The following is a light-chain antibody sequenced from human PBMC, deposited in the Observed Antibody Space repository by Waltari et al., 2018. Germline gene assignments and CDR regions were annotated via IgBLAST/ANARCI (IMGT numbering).Light chain of an antibody. CDR3: AAWDDSLSGPV. Sequence: QSVLTQPPSASGTPGQRVTISCSGSSTNIGSHTVNWYQQLPVTAPKLLIHTNNQRPSGVPDRFSGSKSGTSASLAISGLQSEDEADYYCAAWDDSLSGPVFGGGTKLTVL. V-gene: IGLV1-44*01. CDR2: TNN. J-gene: IGLJ2*01. CDR1: STNIGSHT.